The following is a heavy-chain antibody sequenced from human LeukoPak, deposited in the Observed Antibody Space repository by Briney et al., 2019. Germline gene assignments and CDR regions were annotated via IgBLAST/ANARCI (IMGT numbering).Heavy chain of an antibody. J-gene: IGHJ4*02. CDR3: ARGGTYYDFWSGYYPFDY. Sequence: PSETLSLTCTVSGGSISSYYWSWVRQPPGKGLEWIGYIYYSGSTNYNPSLKSRVTISVDTSKNQFSLKLSSVTAADTAVYYCARGGTYYDFWSGYYPFDYWGQGTLVTVSS. CDR2: IYYSGST. V-gene: IGHV4-59*01. D-gene: IGHD3-3*01. CDR1: GGSISSYY.